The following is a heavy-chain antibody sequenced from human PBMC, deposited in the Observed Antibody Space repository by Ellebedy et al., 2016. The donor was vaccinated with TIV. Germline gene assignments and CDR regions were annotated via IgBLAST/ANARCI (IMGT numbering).Heavy chain of an antibody. V-gene: IGHV3-64*01. D-gene: IGHD5-24*01. CDR1: GFTFTLYF. CDR2: ISGSGDVT. J-gene: IGHJ5*02. Sequence: PGGSLRPSCAASGFTFTLYFMHWVRQAPGKGLEYISSISGSGDVTQYVNSMKGRFTISRDNSKNPLYLKMGSLTIEDMAVYYCARDRDGGFGFDPWGQGTLVTVSS. CDR3: ARDRDGGFGFDP.